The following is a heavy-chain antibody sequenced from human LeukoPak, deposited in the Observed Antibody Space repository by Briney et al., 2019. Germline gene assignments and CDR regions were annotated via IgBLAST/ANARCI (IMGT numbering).Heavy chain of an antibody. Sequence: GGSLRLSCAASGLTFSSYWMSWVRQAPGKGLEWVANIKQDGSEKYYVDSVKGRFTISRDNAKNSVYLQMNSLRAEDTALYYCARASHGISGVCYPSWGQGTLVTVSS. V-gene: IGHV3-7*01. D-gene: IGHD2-8*01. CDR2: IKQDGSEK. CDR3: ARASHGISGVCYPS. J-gene: IGHJ4*02. CDR1: GLTFSSYW.